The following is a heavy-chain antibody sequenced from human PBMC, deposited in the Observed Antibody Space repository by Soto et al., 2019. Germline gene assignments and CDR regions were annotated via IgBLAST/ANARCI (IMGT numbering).Heavy chain of an antibody. V-gene: IGHV3-53*04. CDR2: IYGDGST. J-gene: IGHJ6*02. Sequence: GSLRLSCAISGFTVSRNYMNWVRQAPGKGLEWVSIIYGDGSTNYADSVKGRFTISRHNAKNTLHLQMNSLRPEDTAVYYCASTRRDGYNNHYYYYGMDVWGQGTTVTVSS. CDR3: ASTRRDGYNNHYYYYGMDV. D-gene: IGHD5-12*01. CDR1: GFTVSRNY.